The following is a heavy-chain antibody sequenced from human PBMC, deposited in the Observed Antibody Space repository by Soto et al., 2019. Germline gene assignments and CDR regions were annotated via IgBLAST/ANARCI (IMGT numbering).Heavy chain of an antibody. CDR1: GGSVSNSNYY. Sequence: SETLSLTCTVSGGSVSNSNYYWGWIRQSPGKGLEWIGSVYYRGSSHSKSSVKSRVTISVDTSKNHFSLNLNSVTASDTAVYYCVSERSSVLTQAYFDYWGPGALVTVSS. V-gene: IGHV4-39*02. CDR2: VYYRGSS. J-gene: IGHJ4*02. CDR3: VSERSSVLTQAYFDY. D-gene: IGHD3-10*01.